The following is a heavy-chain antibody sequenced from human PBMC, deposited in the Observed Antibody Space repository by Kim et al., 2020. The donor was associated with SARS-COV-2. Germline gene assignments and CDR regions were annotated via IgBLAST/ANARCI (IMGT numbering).Heavy chain of an antibody. V-gene: IGHV4-34*01. J-gene: IGHJ5*02. D-gene: IGHD3-22*01. CDR2: INHSGST. Sequence: SETLSLTCAVYGGSFSGYYWSWIRQPPGKGLEWIGEINHSGSTNYNPSLKSRVTISVDTSKNQFSLKLSSVTAADTAVYYCAGTYYYDSSGHERWFDPWGQGTLVTVSS. CDR3: AGTYYYDSSGHERWFDP. CDR1: GGSFSGYY.